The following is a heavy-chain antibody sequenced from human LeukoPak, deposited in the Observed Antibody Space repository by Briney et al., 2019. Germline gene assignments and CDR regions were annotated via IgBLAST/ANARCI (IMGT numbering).Heavy chain of an antibody. V-gene: IGHV3-30*02. J-gene: IGHJ4*02. Sequence: GGSLRLSCAASGFTFSSYGMHWVRQAPGKGLEWVAFIRYDGSNKYYADSVKGRFTISRDNSKNTLYLQMNSLRAEDTAVYYCAKLLTGGYSYGQNDCWGQGTLVTVSS. CDR3: AKLLTGGYSYGQNDC. D-gene: IGHD5-18*01. CDR2: IRYDGSNK. CDR1: GFTFSSYG.